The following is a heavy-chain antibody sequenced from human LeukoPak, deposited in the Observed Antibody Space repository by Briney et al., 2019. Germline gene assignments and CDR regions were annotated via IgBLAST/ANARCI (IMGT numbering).Heavy chain of an antibody. Sequence: PSGTLSLTCTVSGGSISSYYWSWIRQPPGKGLEWMGSIYTSGNTNYNPSLKSRVTISVDTSQNQFSLKLNSVTAADTAVYYCARQPFCTNGISYRRYYFDYLGQGTLVTVSS. CDR1: GGSISSYY. CDR3: ARQPFCTNGISYRRYYFDY. D-gene: IGHD2-8*01. J-gene: IGHJ4*02. V-gene: IGHV4-4*09. CDR2: IYTSGNT.